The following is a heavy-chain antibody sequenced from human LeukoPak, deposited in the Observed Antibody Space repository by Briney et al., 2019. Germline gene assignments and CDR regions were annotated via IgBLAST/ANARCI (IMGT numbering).Heavy chain of an antibody. CDR2: ISGGGYST. CDR1: GFTFSSYA. D-gene: IGHD5-12*01. Sequence: GGSLRLSCAASGFTFSSYAMSWVRQAPGKGLEWVSVISGGGYSTYYAASVKGRFTISRDNSKNTLYLQMNSLRAEDAAVYYCAKGPSDIVVSYYGMDVWGQGTTVTVSS. J-gene: IGHJ6*02. CDR3: AKGPSDIVVSYYGMDV. V-gene: IGHV3-23*01.